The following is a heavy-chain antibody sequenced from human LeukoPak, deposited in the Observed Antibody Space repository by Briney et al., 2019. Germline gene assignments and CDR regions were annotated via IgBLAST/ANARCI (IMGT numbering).Heavy chain of an antibody. CDR3: AKAKGYHYYYGMDV. Sequence: QPGGSLRLPCAASGFTFDDYAMHWVRQAPGKGLEWVSGISRNSGSIGYADSVKGRFTNSRDNAKNSLYLQMNSLRTEDTALYYCAKAKGYHYYYGMDVWGQGTTVTVSS. J-gene: IGHJ6*02. CDR1: GFTFDDYA. V-gene: IGHV3-9*01. CDR2: ISRNSGSI.